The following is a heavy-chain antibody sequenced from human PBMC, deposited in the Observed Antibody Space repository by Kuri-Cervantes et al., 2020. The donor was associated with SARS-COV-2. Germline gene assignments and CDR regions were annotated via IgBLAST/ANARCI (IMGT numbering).Heavy chain of an antibody. Sequence: GGSLRLSCAASGFSFNNYAMNWVRQAPGKGLEWVSYISSSSSTIYYADSVKGRFTISRDNAKNSLYLQMNSLRAEGTAVYYCASLGAFDIWGQGTMVTVSS. CDR1: GFSFNNYA. CDR3: ASLGAFDI. J-gene: IGHJ3*02. V-gene: IGHV3-48*01. CDR2: ISSSSSTI.